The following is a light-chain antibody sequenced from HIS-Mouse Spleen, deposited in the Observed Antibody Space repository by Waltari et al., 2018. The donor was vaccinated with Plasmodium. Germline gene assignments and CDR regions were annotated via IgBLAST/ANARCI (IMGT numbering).Light chain of an antibody. J-gene: IGLJ3*02. CDR3: YSTDSSGNHRV. CDR2: EDS. Sequence: SYELTQPPSVSVSPGQTARITCSGDALPKKYAYWYQQKSGQAPVLVIYEDSKRPSGIPVRFACSSSGTMATLTSSGAQVEDEADYYCYSTDSSGNHRVFGGGTKLTVL. V-gene: IGLV3-10*01. CDR1: ALPKKY.